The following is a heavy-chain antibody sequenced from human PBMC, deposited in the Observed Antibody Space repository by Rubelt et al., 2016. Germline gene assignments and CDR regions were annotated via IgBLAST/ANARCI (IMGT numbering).Heavy chain of an antibody. CDR3: ARGLGMGWFDS. Sequence: QVQLQQWGAGLLKPSETLSLTCAVYGGSFSDYYWNWIRQPPGKGLEWIGEISHSGSTSHNPSLKSRVIISADTSKNQFSLKLNSLTAADTAVYYCARGLGMGWFDSWGHGTQVTVFS. CDR2: ISHSGST. J-gene: IGHJ5*01. CDR1: GGSFSDYY. D-gene: IGHD1-26*01. V-gene: IGHV4-34*01.